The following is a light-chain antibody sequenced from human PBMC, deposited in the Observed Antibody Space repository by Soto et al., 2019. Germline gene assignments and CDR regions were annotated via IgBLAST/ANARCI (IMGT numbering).Light chain of an antibody. CDR2: GAS. CDR1: QSVSSN. Sequence: EIVMTQSPATLPVSPGERATLSCRASQSVSSNLAWYQQKPGQAPRLLIYGASTRATGIPARFSGSGSGTEFTLTISSLQSEDFALYYCQQYNNWPFTFGPGTKVDI. V-gene: IGKV3-15*01. CDR3: QQYNNWPFT. J-gene: IGKJ3*01.